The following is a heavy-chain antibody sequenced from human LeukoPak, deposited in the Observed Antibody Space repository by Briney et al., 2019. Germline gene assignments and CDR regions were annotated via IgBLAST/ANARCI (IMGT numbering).Heavy chain of an antibody. CDR2: MWYDGSNK. J-gene: IGHJ3*02. D-gene: IGHD7-27*01. V-gene: IGHV3-33*01. CDR3: ARELGGFDI. Sequence: GRSLILSCAASGFTFSNYGMHWVRRAPGKGLEWVAVMWYDGSNKYYADSVKGRFTISRDNSKNTLYLQMNSLRAEDTAVYYCARELGGFDIWGQGTMVTVSS. CDR1: GFTFSNYG.